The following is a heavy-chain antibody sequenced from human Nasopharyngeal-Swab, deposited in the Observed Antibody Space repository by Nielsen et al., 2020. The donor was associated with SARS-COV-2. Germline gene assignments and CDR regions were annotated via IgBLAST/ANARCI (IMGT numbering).Heavy chain of an antibody. Sequence: SVKVSCKASGGTFSSYAISWVRQAPAQGLEWMGGIIPILGIANYAQKFQGRVTITADKSTSTAYMELSSLRSEDTAVYYCARFPREQWHYGMDVWGQGTTVTVSS. CDR2: IIPILGIA. D-gene: IGHD6-19*01. V-gene: IGHV1-69*10. CDR3: ARFPREQWHYGMDV. J-gene: IGHJ6*02. CDR1: GGTFSSYA.